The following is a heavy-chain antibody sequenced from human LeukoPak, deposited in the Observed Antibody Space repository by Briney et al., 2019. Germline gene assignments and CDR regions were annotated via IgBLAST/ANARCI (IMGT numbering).Heavy chain of an antibody. J-gene: IGHJ4*02. CDR3: ARDRGSYWGFFDY. V-gene: IGHV4-59*01. CDR1: GGSISSYY. D-gene: IGHD1-26*01. CDR2: IYYSGST. Sequence: PSETLSLTCTVSGGSISSYYWSWIRQPPGKGLEWIGYIYYSGSTNYNPSLKSRVTISVDTSKNQFSLKLSSVTAADTAVYYCARDRGSYWGFFDYWSQGTLVTVSS.